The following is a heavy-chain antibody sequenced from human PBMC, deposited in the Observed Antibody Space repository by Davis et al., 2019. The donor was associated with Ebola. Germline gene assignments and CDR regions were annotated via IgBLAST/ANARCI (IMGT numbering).Heavy chain of an antibody. CDR3: ARVSVAGAIDY. J-gene: IGHJ4*02. CDR1: GFTFSSYW. CDR2: IKQDGSEK. D-gene: IGHD6-19*01. Sequence: GESLKISCAASGFTFSSYWMSWVRQAPGKGLEWVANIKQDGSEKYYVDSVKGRFTISRDNAKKSLYLQMNSLRAEDTAVYYCARVSVAGAIDYWGQGTLVTVSS. V-gene: IGHV3-7*01.